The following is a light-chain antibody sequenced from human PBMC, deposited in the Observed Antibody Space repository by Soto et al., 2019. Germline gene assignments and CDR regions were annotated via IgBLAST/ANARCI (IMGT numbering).Light chain of an antibody. J-gene: IGLJ1*01. CDR2: EVN. Sequence: QSVLTQPPSASGSPGQSVTISCTGTNSDVGGYNYVSWYQQYPGKAPKLIIYEVNERPSGVPDRFSGSKSGNTASLTVSGLQTAVEADYYCSSYAGSNWYVFGTGTKVTVL. CDR1: NSDVGGYNY. V-gene: IGLV2-8*01. CDR3: SSYAGSNWYV.